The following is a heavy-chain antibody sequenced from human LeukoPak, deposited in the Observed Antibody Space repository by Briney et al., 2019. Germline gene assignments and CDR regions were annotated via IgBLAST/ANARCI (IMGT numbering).Heavy chain of an antibody. V-gene: IGHV4-39*01. CDR1: GGSISSSSYY. CDR3: ARIGTNWGKRDAFDI. Sequence: KSSETLSLTCTVSGGSISSSSYYWGWIRQPPGKGLEWIGSIYYSGSTYYNPSLKSRVTISVDTSKNQFSLKLSSVTAADTAVYYCARIGTNWGKRDAFDIWGQGTMVTVSS. D-gene: IGHD7-27*01. CDR2: IYYSGST. J-gene: IGHJ3*02.